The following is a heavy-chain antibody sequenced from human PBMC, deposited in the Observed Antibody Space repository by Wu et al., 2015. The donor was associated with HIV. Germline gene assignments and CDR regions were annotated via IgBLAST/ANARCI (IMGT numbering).Heavy chain of an antibody. J-gene: IGHJ4*02. CDR2: IIPISGTT. D-gene: IGHD2-21*01. Sequence: QVQLAQSGAEVKKPGSSVRVSCKASGGTISSYTFNWVRQAPGQGLEWMGRIIPISGTTDYAQKFQGRITITADESTRTTYMELSSLRYEDTAVYFCARELLWGEDFWGQGNPGHRSPQ. V-gene: IGHV1-69*15. CDR1: GGTISSYT. CDR3: ARELLWGEDF.